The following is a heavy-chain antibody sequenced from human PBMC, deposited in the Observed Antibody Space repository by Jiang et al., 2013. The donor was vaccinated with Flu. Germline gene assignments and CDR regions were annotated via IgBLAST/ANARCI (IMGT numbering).Heavy chain of an antibody. Sequence: SCAASGFTFSSYSMNWARQAPGKGLEWVSSISSSSSYIYYADSVKGRFTISRDNAKNSLYLQMNSLRAEDTAVYYCARGLYCSSTSCYFSDYWGQGTLVTVSS. V-gene: IGHV3-21*01. CDR1: GFTFSSYS. CDR3: ARGLYCSSTSCYFSDY. CDR2: ISSSSSYI. J-gene: IGHJ4*02. D-gene: IGHD2-2*01.